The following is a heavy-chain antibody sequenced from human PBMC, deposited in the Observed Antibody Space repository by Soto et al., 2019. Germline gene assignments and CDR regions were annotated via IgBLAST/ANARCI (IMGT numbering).Heavy chain of an antibody. CDR2: IIPIFDTA. Sequence: QVQLVQSGAELRKPGSSVKVSCKASGGTFSDSTINWVRQAPGQRLEWMGGIIPIFDTANYAEKFQGRVTITADESTSTSFMEVSSLRSEDTAVYYCARNGTLADYPYGMDVWGQGTRVTVSS. D-gene: IGHD1-1*01. V-gene: IGHV1-69*01. J-gene: IGHJ6*02. CDR3: ARNGTLADYPYGMDV. CDR1: GGTFSDST.